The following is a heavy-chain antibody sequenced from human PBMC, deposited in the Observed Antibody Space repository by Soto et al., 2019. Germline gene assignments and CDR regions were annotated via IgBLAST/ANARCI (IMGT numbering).Heavy chain of an antibody. CDR3: ARVGYSSGRVYFDY. Sequence: PGGSLRLSCAASGFTFSSYWMHWVRQAPGKGLVWVSRINSDGSSTSYADSVKGRFTISRDNAKNTLYLQMNSLRAEDTAVYYCARVGYSSGRVYFDYWGQGTPVTVSS. CDR1: GFTFSSYW. J-gene: IGHJ4*02. CDR2: INSDGSST. V-gene: IGHV3-74*01. D-gene: IGHD6-19*01.